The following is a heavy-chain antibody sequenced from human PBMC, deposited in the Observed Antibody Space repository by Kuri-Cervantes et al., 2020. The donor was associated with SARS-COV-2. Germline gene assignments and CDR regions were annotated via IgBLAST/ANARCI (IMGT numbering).Heavy chain of an antibody. CDR1: GFTVSSNY. D-gene: IGHD3-22*01. CDR3: ASSGWDYYDSSGYYYYYYGMDV. V-gene: IGHV3-66*01. J-gene: IGHJ6*02. CDR2: IYSGGST. Sequence: GESLKISCAASGFTVSSNYMSWVRQAPGKGLEWVSVIYSGGSTYYADSVKGRFTISRDNSKSTLYLQMNSLRAEDTAVYYCASSGWDYYDSSGYYYYYYGMDVWGQGTTVTVSS.